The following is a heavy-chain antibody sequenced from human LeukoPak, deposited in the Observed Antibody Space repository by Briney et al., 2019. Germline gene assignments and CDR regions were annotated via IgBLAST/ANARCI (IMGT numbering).Heavy chain of an antibody. V-gene: IGHV1-69*06. Sequence: ASVKVSCKASGGTFSSYAISWVRQAPGQGLEWMGGIIPIFGTANYAQKFQGRVTITADKSTSTVYMELSSLRSEDTALYYCARDPKDDTSGYYYFDYWGQGTLVTVSS. CDR3: ARDPKDDTSGYYYFDY. D-gene: IGHD3-22*01. J-gene: IGHJ4*02. CDR2: IIPIFGTA. CDR1: GGTFSSYA.